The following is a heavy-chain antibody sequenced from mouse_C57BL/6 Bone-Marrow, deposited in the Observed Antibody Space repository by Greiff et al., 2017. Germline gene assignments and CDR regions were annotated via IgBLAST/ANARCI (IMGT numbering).Heavy chain of an antibody. CDR2: IHPSDSDT. J-gene: IGHJ2*01. CDR1: GYTFTSSW. V-gene: IGHV1-74*01. Sequence: QVQLQQPGAELVKSGASVQVSCKASGYTFTSSWMHWVKQRSDQGLEWIGRIHPSDSDTNYNQKFKGKATLTVDKSSSTAYMQLSSLTSEDSAVDYCVVHYYSFCYWCEGTTLTISS. CDR3: VVHYYSFCY. D-gene: IGHD1-2*01.